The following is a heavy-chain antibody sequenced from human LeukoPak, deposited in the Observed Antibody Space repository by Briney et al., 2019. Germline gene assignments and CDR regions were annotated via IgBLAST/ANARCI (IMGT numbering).Heavy chain of an antibody. J-gene: IGHJ4*02. D-gene: IGHD2-2*01. Sequence: SETLSLTCAVYGGSFSGYYRSWIRQPPGKGLEWIGEINHSGSTNYNPSLKSRVTISVDTSKNQFSLKLSSVTAADTAVYYCAIFCSSTSCFGDYWGQGTLVTVSS. V-gene: IGHV4-34*01. CDR3: AIFCSSTSCFGDY. CDR2: INHSGST. CDR1: GGSFSGYY.